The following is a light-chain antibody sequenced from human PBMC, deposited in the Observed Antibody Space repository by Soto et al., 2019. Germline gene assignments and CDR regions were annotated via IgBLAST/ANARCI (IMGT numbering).Light chain of an antibody. J-gene: IGLJ2*01. CDR3: SSFTSKSSLI. CDR1: HNDIGTYDY. V-gene: IGLV2-14*01. Sequence: QAVLTQPTSVSGSPGQSITISCTGNHNDIGTYDYVSWYQQHPGRAPQLILYEVRNRPSGISFRFSGSKSGNTASLTISGLQAEDEADYYCSSFTSKSSLIFGGGTKLTVL. CDR2: EVR.